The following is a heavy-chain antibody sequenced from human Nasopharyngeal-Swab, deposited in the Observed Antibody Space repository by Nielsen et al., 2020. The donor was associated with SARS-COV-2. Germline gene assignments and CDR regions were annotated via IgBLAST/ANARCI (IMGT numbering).Heavy chain of an antibody. CDR1: GYTFTSYA. Sequence: ASVKVSCKASGYTFTSYAMHWVRQAPGQRLEWIGWINAGNGNTKYSQKFQGRVTITRDTSASTAYMELSGLRSEDTAVYYCARSTYYYDSSGYSFDYWGQGTLVTVSS. CDR2: INAGNGNT. D-gene: IGHD3-22*01. V-gene: IGHV1-3*01. J-gene: IGHJ4*02. CDR3: ARSTYYYDSSGYSFDY.